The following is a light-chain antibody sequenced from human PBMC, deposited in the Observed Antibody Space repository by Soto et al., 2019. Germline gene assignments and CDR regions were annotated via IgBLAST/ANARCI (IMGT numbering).Light chain of an antibody. CDR1: QFLSSY. CDR3: HQRNK. CDR2: DTS. Sequence: EVALTQSPPTLSLAQGARATLSCRASQFLSSYLAWYQQKPGQPPRLLIYDTSNRATGIPARFGGSRSGTDFTLTISSLEPEDFGLHFCHQRNKFGQGTRLEIK. V-gene: IGKV3-11*01. J-gene: IGKJ5*01.